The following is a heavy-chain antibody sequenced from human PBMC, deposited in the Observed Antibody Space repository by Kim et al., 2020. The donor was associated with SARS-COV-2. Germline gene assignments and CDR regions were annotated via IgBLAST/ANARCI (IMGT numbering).Heavy chain of an antibody. D-gene: IGHD3-3*01. V-gene: IGHV3-7*01. CDR3: ARDSPLEWLFDY. J-gene: IGHJ4*02. Sequence: YVDSVKGRFTISRDNAKNSLHLQMNSLRAEDTAVYYCARDSPLEWLFDYWGQGTLVTVSS.